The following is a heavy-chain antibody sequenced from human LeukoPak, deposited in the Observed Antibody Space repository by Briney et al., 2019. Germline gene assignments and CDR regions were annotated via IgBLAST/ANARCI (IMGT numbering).Heavy chain of an antibody. Sequence: GGSLRLSCAASGFTFSNNAMSWVRQAPGKGLEWVSGISGGGDSTSYADSVKGRFTISRDSSRNTLYLQMNSLRAEDTAIYYCAKDAPYVDMATMVKAYFFDYWGQGTLVTVSS. CDR3: AKDAPYVDMATMVKAYFFDY. CDR1: GFTFSNNA. J-gene: IGHJ4*02. V-gene: IGHV3-23*01. CDR2: ISGGGDST. D-gene: IGHD5-24*01.